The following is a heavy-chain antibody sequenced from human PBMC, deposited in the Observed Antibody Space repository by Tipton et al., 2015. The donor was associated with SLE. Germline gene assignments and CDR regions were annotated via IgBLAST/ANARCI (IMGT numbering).Heavy chain of an antibody. CDR2: IYYSGST. CDR1: GGSISSGGYY. CDR3: ARSGYYGDPERYSYGMDV. D-gene: IGHD4-17*01. Sequence: TLSLTCIVSGGSISSGGYYWSWIRQHPGKGLEWIGYIYYSGSTYYNPSLKSRVTISVDTSKNQFSLKLSSVTAADTAVYYCARSGYYGDPERYSYGMDVWGQGTTVTVSS. V-gene: IGHV4-31*03. J-gene: IGHJ6*02.